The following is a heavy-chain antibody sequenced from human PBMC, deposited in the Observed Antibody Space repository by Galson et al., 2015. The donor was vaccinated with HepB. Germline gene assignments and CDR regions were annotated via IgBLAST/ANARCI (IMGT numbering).Heavy chain of an antibody. CDR2: IYYSGST. D-gene: IGHD3-9*01. CDR1: GGSISSGGYY. V-gene: IGHV4-31*03. J-gene: IGHJ4*02. CDR3: ARQEESYDILTGSEIYYFDY. Sequence: TLSLTCTVSGGSISSGGYYWSWIRQHPGKGLEWIGYIYYSGSTYYNPSLKSRVTISVDTSKNQFSLKLSSVTAADTAVYYCARQEESYDILTGSEIYYFDYWGQGTLVTVSS.